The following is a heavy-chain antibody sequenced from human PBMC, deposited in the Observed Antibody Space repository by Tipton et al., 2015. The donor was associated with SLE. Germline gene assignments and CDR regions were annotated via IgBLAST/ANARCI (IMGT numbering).Heavy chain of an antibody. Sequence: QSGAEVKKPGASVKVSCKASGYTFTTYWIGWVRQMPGKGLEYMGIIYPGDSDTTYSPSFQGQVTISADKSISTAYLQWDSLKASDTAMYYCARLSSSWFHWGQGTLVTVSS. D-gene: IGHD6-13*01. V-gene: IGHV5-51*01. CDR3: ARLSSSWFH. J-gene: IGHJ4*02. CDR1: GYTFTTYW. CDR2: IYPGDSDT.